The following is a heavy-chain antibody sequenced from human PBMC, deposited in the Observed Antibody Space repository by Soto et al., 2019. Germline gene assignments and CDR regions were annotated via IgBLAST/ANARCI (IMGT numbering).Heavy chain of an antibody. CDR3: AKERGYSYGYTYYYYMDV. J-gene: IGHJ6*03. CDR1: GGTCSSYT. Sequence: QVQLVQSWAEFKKPGASVKVSCKASGGTCSSYTISWVRQAPGQGLEWMGRIIPILGIANYAQKFQGRVTITADKSTSTAYMELSSLRSEDMAVYYCAKERGYSYGYTYYYYMDVWGKGTTVTVSS. V-gene: IGHV1-69*02. CDR2: IIPILGIA. D-gene: IGHD5-18*01.